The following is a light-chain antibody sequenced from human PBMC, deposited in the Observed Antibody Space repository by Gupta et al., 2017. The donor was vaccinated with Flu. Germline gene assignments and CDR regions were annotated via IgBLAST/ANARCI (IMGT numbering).Light chain of an antibody. J-gene: IGKJ1*01. Sequence: EIVMTQSPATLSVSPGERATLSCRASQNVSSNLAWYQQKPGQAPRLLIYGASTRATGIPARFSGSGPGTEFTLTISSLQSEDFAVYYCQQYNNWPRTFGQGTKVEIK. CDR1: QNVSSN. CDR3: QQYNNWPRT. V-gene: IGKV3D-15*01. CDR2: GAS.